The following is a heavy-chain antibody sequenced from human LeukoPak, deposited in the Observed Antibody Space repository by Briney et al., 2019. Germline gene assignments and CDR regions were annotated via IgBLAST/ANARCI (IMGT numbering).Heavy chain of an antibody. CDR1: GYTFTGYY. CDR3: ARDYYDSSGYWKPYY. D-gene: IGHD3-22*01. V-gene: IGHV1-18*04. Sequence: GASVKVSCKASGYTFTGYYMHWVRQAPGQGLEWMGWINPNSGNTNYAQKLQGRVTMTTDTSTSTAYMELRSLRSDDTAVYYCARDYYDSSGYWKPYYWGQGTLVTVSS. CDR2: INPNSGNT. J-gene: IGHJ4*02.